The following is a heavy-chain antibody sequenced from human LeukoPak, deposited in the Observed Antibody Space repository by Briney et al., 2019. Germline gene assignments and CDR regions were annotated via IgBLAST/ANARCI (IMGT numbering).Heavy chain of an antibody. D-gene: IGHD6-13*01. CDR2: IKEDGSEK. CDR1: GFTFRNYW. J-gene: IGHJ4*02. V-gene: IGHV3-7*03. Sequence: GGSLRLSCAASGFTFRNYWMSWVRQAPGKGLEWVANIKEDGSEKVYVDSVKGRFTISRDNTQNSLYLQMNSLRAEDTAIYYCAKERIEAAGTDYWGQGTLVTVSS. CDR3: AKERIEAAGTDY.